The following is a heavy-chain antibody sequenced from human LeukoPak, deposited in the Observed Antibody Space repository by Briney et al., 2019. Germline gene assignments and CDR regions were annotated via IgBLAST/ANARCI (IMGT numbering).Heavy chain of an antibody. CDR1: GFTFSSYG. CDR3: ARGGARGYSYGSFFDY. CDR2: IWYDGSNK. V-gene: IGHV3-33*01. D-gene: IGHD5-18*01. Sequence: GGSLRLSCAASGFTFSSYGMHWVRQAPGKGLEWVAVIWYDGSNKYYADSVKGRFTISRDNSKNTLYLQMSSLRAEDTAVYYCARGGARGYSYGSFFDYWGQGTLVTVSS. J-gene: IGHJ4*02.